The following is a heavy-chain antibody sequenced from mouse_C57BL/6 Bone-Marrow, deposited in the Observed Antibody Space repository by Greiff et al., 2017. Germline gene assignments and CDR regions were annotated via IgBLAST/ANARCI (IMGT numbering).Heavy chain of an antibody. Sequence: QVQLQQSGAELVKPGASVKISCKASGYAFSSYWMNWVKQRPGKGLEWIGQIYPGDGDTNYNGKFKGKATLTAAKSSSTAYMQLSSLSSEDSAVYFCARARNYYGSSYWYFDVWGTGTTVTVSS. V-gene: IGHV1-80*01. CDR2: IYPGDGDT. J-gene: IGHJ1*03. D-gene: IGHD1-1*01. CDR1: GYAFSSYW. CDR3: ARARNYYGSSYWYFDV.